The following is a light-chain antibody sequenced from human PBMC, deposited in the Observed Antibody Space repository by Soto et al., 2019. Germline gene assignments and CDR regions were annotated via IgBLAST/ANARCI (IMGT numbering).Light chain of an antibody. J-gene: IGLJ2*01. Sequence: QSALAQPASVSGSPGQSITISCTGSNSDVGRYDLVSWYQQYPGKAPKLVIYDVTKRPSGVSDRFSASKSGVTASLTISGLQPDDEADYYCCSHAGRGSVVFGGGTKVTVL. V-gene: IGLV2-23*02. CDR3: CSHAGRGSVV. CDR2: DVT. CDR1: NSDVGRYDL.